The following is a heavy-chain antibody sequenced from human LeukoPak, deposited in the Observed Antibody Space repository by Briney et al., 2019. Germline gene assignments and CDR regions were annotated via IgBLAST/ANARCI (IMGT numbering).Heavy chain of an antibody. V-gene: IGHV3-23*01. D-gene: IGHD3-16*02. CDR3: AKFGLLFPPMGELSSYIEYSFDY. CDR2: ISGSGGST. CDR1: GFTFSSYG. J-gene: IGHJ4*02. Sequence: PGGSLRLSCAASGFTFSSYGMSWVRQAPGKGLEWVSGISGSGGSTYYTDSVKGRFTISRDNSKNTLYLQMNSLRVEDTAVYYCAKFGLLFPPMGELSSYIEYSFDYWGQGTLVTVSS.